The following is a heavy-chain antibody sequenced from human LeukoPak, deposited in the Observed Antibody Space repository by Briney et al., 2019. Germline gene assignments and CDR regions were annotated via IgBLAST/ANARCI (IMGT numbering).Heavy chain of an antibody. V-gene: IGHV3-33*01. CDR1: GFTSSSYG. Sequence: PGGSLRLSCAASGFTSSSYGMHWVRQAPGKGLEWVAVIWYDGSNKYYVDSVKGRFTISRDNSKNTLYLQMNSLRAEDTAVYYCAREMGYYDSSGYYSAFLDYWGQGTLVTVSS. CDR3: AREMGYYDSSGYYSAFLDY. D-gene: IGHD3-22*01. CDR2: IWYDGSNK. J-gene: IGHJ4*02.